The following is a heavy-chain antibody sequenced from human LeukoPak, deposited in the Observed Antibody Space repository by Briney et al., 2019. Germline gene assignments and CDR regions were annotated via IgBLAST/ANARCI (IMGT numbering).Heavy chain of an antibody. CDR3: ATLGYYDSSGYLGSYYFDY. V-gene: IGHV1-69*06. CDR1: GGTFSSYG. D-gene: IGHD3-22*01. J-gene: IGHJ4*02. Sequence: ASVKVSCKASGGTFSSYGISWVRQAPGQGLEWMGGIIPIFGTANYAQKFQGRVTMTEDTSTDTAYMELSSLRSEDTAVYYCATLGYYDSSGYLGSYYFDYWGQGTLVTVSS. CDR2: IIPIFGTA.